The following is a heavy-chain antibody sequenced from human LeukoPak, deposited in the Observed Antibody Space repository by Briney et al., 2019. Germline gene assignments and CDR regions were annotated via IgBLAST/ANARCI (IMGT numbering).Heavy chain of an antibody. J-gene: IGHJ4*02. V-gene: IGHV3-30-3*01. CDR2: ISYDGSNK. D-gene: IGHD1-26*01. CDR3: ARGWELLILDY. CDR1: GFTFSSYA. Sequence: GGSLRLSCAASGFTFSSYAMHRVRQAPGKGLEWVAVISYDGSNKYYADSVKGRFTISRDNSKNTLYLQMNSLRAEDTAVYYCARGWELLILDYWGQGTLVTVSS.